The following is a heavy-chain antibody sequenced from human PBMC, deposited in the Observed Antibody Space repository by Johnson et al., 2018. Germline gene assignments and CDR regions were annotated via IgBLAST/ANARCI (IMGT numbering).Heavy chain of an antibody. CDR2: IVPTFGVA. D-gene: IGHD3-16*01. V-gene: IGHV1-69*01. J-gene: IGHJ6*02. CDR3: ASRGYSDYGAYYYYGMDV. Sequence: QVQLVQSGAEVKKPGSSVRVSCKASAGTSSRYAISWVRQAPGQGLEWMGGIVPTFGVANYAQKFQGRVKITADESTRTHYMELSSLRSEDPAVYYCASRGYSDYGAYYYYGMDVWGQGTTVIVS. CDR1: AGTSSRYA.